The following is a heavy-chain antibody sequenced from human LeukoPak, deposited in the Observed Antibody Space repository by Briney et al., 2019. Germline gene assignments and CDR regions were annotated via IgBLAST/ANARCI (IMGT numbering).Heavy chain of an antibody. J-gene: IGHJ4*02. Sequence: PGGSLRLSCAASGFTVGSNSMSWVRQAPGKGLVWVSVIYTGGTTYYADSVKGRFTISRDNSKNTLYLQMNSLRADDTAVYYCARDVAAPGGVYFDYWGQGTLVTVSS. V-gene: IGHV3-66*01. CDR2: IYTGGTT. CDR3: ARDVAAPGGVYFDY. CDR1: GFTVGSNS. D-gene: IGHD3-16*01.